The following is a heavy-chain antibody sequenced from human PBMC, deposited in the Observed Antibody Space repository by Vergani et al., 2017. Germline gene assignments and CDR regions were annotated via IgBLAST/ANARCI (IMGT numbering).Heavy chain of an antibody. V-gene: IGHV1-58*01. CDR2: IVVGSGNT. Sequence: QMQLVQSGPEVKKPGTSVKVSCKASGFTFTSSAVQWVRQARGQRLEWIGWIVVGSGNTNYAQKFQERVTITRDMSTSTAYMELSSLRSEDTAVYYCATADMTGYYSGLDYWGQGTLVTVSS. J-gene: IGHJ4*02. CDR1: GFTFTSSA. D-gene: IGHD3-9*01. CDR3: ATADMTGYYSGLDY.